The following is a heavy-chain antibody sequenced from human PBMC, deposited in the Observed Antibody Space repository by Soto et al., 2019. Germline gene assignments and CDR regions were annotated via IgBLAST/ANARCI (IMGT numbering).Heavy chain of an antibody. Sequence: MSRASVKVSCKASGYTFTSYAMHWVRQAPGQRLEWMGWINAGNGNTKYSQKFQGRVTITGDTSASTAYMELSSLRSEDTAVYYCATRVWLRDKKTVGNALDIWGQGTMVTVSS. V-gene: IGHV1-3*01. CDR1: GYTFTSYA. J-gene: IGHJ3*02. CDR3: ATRVWLRDKKTVGNALDI. CDR2: INAGNGNT. D-gene: IGHD3-16*01.